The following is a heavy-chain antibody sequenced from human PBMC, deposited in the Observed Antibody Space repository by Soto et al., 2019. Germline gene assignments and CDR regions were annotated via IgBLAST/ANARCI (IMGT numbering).Heavy chain of an antibody. J-gene: IGHJ2*01. V-gene: IGHV4-39*01. CDR1: SGSISSSTPY. CDR3: ARRGGPSWYFDL. D-gene: IGHD3-16*01. Sequence: QLQLQESGPVLVKPSETLSLTCTVSSGSISSSTPYWGWILQPPGKGLEWIGSIYYSGNTFYNPSLKSRVTISVYTSKNQFSLKLNSVTAADTAVYYCARRGGPSWYFDLWGRGTLVTVSS. CDR2: IYYSGNT.